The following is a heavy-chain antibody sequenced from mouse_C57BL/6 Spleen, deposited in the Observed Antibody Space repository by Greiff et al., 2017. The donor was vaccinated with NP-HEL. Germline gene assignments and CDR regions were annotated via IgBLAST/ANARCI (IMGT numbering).Heavy chain of an antibody. CDR1: GYAFSSSW. CDR3: ARGRATEYYFDY. Sequence: VQLQQSGPELVKPGASVKISCKASGYAFSSSWMNWVKQRPGKGLEWIGRIYPGDGDTNYNGKFKGKATLTADKSSSTAYMQLSSLTSEDSAVYFCARGRATEYYFDYWVQGTTLTVSS. J-gene: IGHJ2*01. D-gene: IGHD3-1*01. CDR2: IYPGDGDT. V-gene: IGHV1-82*01.